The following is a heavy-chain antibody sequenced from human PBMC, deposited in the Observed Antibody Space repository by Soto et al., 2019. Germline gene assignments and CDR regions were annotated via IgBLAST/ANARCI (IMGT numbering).Heavy chain of an antibody. V-gene: IGHV4-4*07. CDR2: IHTTDGT. CDR3: ARALSSAAGLYFDF. J-gene: IGHJ4*02. D-gene: IGHD6-13*01. Sequence: SETLSLTCTVSGGAISSYYWSWIRQPAGKGMEWIGRIHTTDGTNYNPSLKSRVTMSIDTSNNQFSLKLSSLTAADTAVYYCARALSSAAGLYFDFWGQGTLVTVSS. CDR1: GGAISSYY.